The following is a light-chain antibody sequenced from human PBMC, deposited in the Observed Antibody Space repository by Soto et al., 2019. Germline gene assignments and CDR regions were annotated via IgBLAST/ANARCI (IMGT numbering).Light chain of an antibody. Sequence: MVMTQAPATLSVSPGERATLSCRASQNVNSNLVWYQQNPGQAPRLLIYGASTRATGIPARFSGSGSGTEISLTISSLQPEDFAVYYRQQHNNCPRTFGQGNKVDIK. CDR3: QQHNNCPRT. CDR2: GAS. CDR1: QNVNSN. V-gene: IGKV3-15*01. J-gene: IGKJ1*01.